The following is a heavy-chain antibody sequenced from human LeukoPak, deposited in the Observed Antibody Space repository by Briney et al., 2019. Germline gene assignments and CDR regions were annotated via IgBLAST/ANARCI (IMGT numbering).Heavy chain of an antibody. V-gene: IGHV4-30-2*01. CDR3: ARVIVGATNFDY. CDR2: IYHSGST. Sequence: SQTLSLTCTVSGGSISSGGYYWSWIRQPPGKGLEWIGYIYHSGSTYYNPSLKSRVTISVDRSKNQFSLKLSSVTAADTAVYYCARVIVGATNFDYWGQGTLVTVSS. J-gene: IGHJ4*02. CDR1: GGSISSGGYY. D-gene: IGHD1-26*01.